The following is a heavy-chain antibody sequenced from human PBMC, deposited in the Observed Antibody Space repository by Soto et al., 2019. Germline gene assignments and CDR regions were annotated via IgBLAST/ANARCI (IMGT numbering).Heavy chain of an antibody. D-gene: IGHD1-7*01. CDR2: IKQDGSEK. V-gene: IGHV3-7*01. CDR3: ARDIPGPNWNYYFDY. J-gene: IGHJ4*02. Sequence: GGSLRLSCAASGFTFSSYWMSWVRQAPGKGLEWVANIKQDGSEKYYVDSVKGRFTISRDNAKNSLYLQMNSLRAEDTAVYYCARDIPGPNWNYYFDYWGQGTLVTVS. CDR1: GFTFSSYW.